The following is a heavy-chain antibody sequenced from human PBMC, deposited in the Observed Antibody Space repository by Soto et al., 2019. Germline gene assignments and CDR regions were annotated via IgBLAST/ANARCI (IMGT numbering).Heavy chain of an antibody. V-gene: IGHV3-21*01. CDR2: ITTTGSSM. D-gene: IGHD2-2*01. J-gene: IGHJ5*01. Sequence: GGSLRLSCPASGFTFSTYTMNWVRQAPGKGLEWVSSITTTGSSMYYADSVRGRFTVFRDNAKKSLYLQMSSLRAEDAAVYYCARDGESCSSTNCSWKWFDSWGRGTPVTVSS. CDR3: ARDGESCSSTNCSWKWFDS. CDR1: GFTFSTYT.